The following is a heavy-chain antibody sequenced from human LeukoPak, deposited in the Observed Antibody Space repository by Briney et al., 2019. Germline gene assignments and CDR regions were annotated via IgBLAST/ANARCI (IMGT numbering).Heavy chain of an antibody. CDR1: GGTYSSYA. V-gene: IGHV1-69*05. D-gene: IGHD3-10*01. CDR3: AREITMVRGARAGPDY. CDR2: IIPIFGTA. Sequence: SVKVSCKASGGTYSSYAISWMRQAPGQGLEWMGGIIPIFGTANYAQKFQGRVTITTDESTSTAYMELSSLRSEDTAVYYCAREITMVRGARAGPDYWGQGTLVTVSS. J-gene: IGHJ4*02.